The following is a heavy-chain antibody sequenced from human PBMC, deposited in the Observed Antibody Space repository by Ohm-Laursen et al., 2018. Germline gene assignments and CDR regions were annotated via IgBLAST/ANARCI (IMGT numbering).Heavy chain of an antibody. J-gene: IGHJ3*02. CDR1: GFIFSNYG. CDR3: ATGLPADDAFNI. Sequence: SLRLSCAASGFIFSNYGMYWVRQAPGKGLEWVGRIKRKADGETTDYAAPVKDRLTISRDDSKTTLYLQMNSLKTEDTAVYYCATGLPADDAFNIWGQGTMVTVSS. CDR2: IKRKADGETT. V-gene: IGHV3-15*01.